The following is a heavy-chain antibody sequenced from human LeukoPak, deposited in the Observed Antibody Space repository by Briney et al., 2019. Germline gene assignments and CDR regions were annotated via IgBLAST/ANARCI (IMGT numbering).Heavy chain of an antibody. CDR2: ISPSGGST. Sequence: GASVKVSCKAFGYTFTSNYMHWVRQAPGQGPEWMGVISPSGGSTTYAQKFQGRVTMTRDTSTSTVYLELNSPRSEDTAVYYCARGWEMASKAPFDYWGQGTLVTVSS. CDR3: ARGWEMASKAPFDY. J-gene: IGHJ4*02. V-gene: IGHV1-46*01. CDR1: GYTFTSNY. D-gene: IGHD5-24*01.